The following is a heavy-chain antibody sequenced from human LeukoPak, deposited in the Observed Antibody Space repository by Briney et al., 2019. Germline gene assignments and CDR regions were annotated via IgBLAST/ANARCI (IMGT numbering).Heavy chain of an antibody. Sequence: PSETLSLTCAVYGGSFSAYYWSWIRQPPGKGLEWIGEINHSGSTNYNPSLKSRVTISVDTSKNQFSLKLSSVTAADTAVYYCARHSSYCGGDCYSWFDPWGQGTLVTVSS. V-gene: IGHV4-34*01. D-gene: IGHD2-21*02. CDR3: ARHSSYCGGDCYSWFDP. J-gene: IGHJ5*02. CDR2: INHSGST. CDR1: GGSFSAYY.